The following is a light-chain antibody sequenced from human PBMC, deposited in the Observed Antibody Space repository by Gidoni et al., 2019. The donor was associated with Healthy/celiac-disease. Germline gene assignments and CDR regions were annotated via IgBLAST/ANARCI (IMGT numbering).Light chain of an antibody. CDR3: QQGYSTPRT. CDR2: AAS. Sequence: DIQMTLSPSSLSASVVDRVTITCRASQSISSYLNWYQQKPGKAPKLLIYAASSLQSGVPARFSGSGSGTDFTLTISSLQPEDFATYYCQQGYSTPRTFGQGTKVEIK. J-gene: IGKJ1*01. CDR1: QSISSY. V-gene: IGKV1-39*01.